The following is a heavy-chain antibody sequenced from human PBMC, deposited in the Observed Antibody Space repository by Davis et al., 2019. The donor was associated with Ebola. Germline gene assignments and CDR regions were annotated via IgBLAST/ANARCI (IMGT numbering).Heavy chain of an antibody. V-gene: IGHV4-59*04. D-gene: IGHD3-10*01. J-gene: IGHJ4*02. CDR1: GGSISSYY. CDR2: IYYSGST. CDR3: ARHQGAYYSDY. Sequence: SETLSLTCTVSGGSISSYYWSWIRQPPGKGLEWIGTIYYSGSTYSNASLKGRVTMSVNTSKNQFSLKLLSVTAADTAMYYCARHQGAYYSDYWGQGTLVTVSP.